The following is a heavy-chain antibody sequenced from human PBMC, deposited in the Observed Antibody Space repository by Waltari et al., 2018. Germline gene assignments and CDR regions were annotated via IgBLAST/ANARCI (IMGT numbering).Heavy chain of an antibody. D-gene: IGHD3-3*01. V-gene: IGHV3-9*03. J-gene: IGHJ4*02. CDR1: GFTCDDYS. CDR2: ISWNSGSI. CDR3: AKGHISNDFWSGSLDF. Sequence: EVQVVESGGGLVQPGRSLRLSCAASGFTCDDYSMHWVRQAPGKGLEWVSGISWNSGSIGYADSVKGRFTISRDNAKNSLYLQMNSLRAEDMALYYCAKGHISNDFWSGSLDFWGQGTLVAVSS.